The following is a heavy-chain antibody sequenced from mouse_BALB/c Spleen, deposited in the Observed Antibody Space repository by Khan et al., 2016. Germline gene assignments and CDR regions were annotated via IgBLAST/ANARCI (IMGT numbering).Heavy chain of an antibody. Sequence: EVQLQESGPGLVKPSQSLSLTCTVTGYSITSDYAWNWIRQFPGDKLEWMGYISYSGSTSYNPSLKSRISLTRDTSKNQFFLQLNSVTTEDTATYYSARGMITTFDYWGQGTTLTVSS. CDR1: GYSITSDYA. J-gene: IGHJ2*01. D-gene: IGHD2-4*01. CDR3: ARGMITTFDY. V-gene: IGHV3-2*02. CDR2: ISYSGST.